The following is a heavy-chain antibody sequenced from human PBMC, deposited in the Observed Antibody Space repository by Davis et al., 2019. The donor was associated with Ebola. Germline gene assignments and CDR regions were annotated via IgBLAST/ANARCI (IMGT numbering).Heavy chain of an antibody. V-gene: IGHV3-53*01. J-gene: IGHJ1*01. CDR3: AREAPYYYDSSGYYYERYFQH. Sequence: GGSLRLLCSVSGLTVSSNYMSWVRQAPGKGQDWVSVIYSGGSTYYADSVKGRFTISRDNSKNTLYLQMNSLRAEHTAVYYCAREAPYYYDSSGYYYERYFQHWGQGTLVTVSS. D-gene: IGHD3-22*01. CDR2: IYSGGST. CDR1: GLTVSSNY.